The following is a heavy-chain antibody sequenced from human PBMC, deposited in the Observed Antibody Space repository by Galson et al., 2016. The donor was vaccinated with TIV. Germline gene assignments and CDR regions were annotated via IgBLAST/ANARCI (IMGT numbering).Heavy chain of an antibody. CDR1: GFTFSNYG. CDR2: VRYDGNEI. J-gene: IGHJ4*02. Sequence: SLRLSCAATGFTFSNYGMYWVRQAPGKGLEWVTFVRYDGNEIYYADSVKGRFTISRDNSKNMLYLQLNSLRPEDTALYYCARQGHFDGLHYFDSWGQGTLVTVSS. V-gene: IGHV3-30*02. CDR3: ARQGHFDGLHYFDS. D-gene: IGHD3-9*01.